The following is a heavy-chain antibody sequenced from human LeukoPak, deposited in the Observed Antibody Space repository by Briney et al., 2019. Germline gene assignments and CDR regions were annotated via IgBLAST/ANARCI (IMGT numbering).Heavy chain of an antibody. Sequence: SETLSLTCTVSGGSISSSGYYCGWIRQPPGKGLEWIGSIYHSGSTYYNPSLKSRVTISVDTSKNQLFLKLSSVTAADTAVYYCARQYPPGYYDSSGYFDYWGQGTLVTVSP. CDR1: GGSISSSGYY. CDR3: ARQYPPGYYDSSGYFDY. CDR2: IYHSGST. J-gene: IGHJ4*02. V-gene: IGHV4-39*01. D-gene: IGHD3-22*01.